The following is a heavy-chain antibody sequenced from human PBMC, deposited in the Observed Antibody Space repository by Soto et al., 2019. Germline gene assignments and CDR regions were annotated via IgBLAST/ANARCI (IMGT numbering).Heavy chain of an antibody. CDR2: IWYDGINK. D-gene: IGHD3-22*01. Sequence: QVQLVESGGGGVQPGRSLRLSCAASGFTFSSYGMHWVRQAPGKGLEWVAVIWYDGINKYYADSVKGRFTISRDNSKNTLYLQMNSLRAEDTAVYYCARDDDSSGYFYGMDVWCQGPTVTVSS. V-gene: IGHV3-33*01. CDR1: GFTFSSYG. J-gene: IGHJ6*02. CDR3: ARDDDSSGYFYGMDV.